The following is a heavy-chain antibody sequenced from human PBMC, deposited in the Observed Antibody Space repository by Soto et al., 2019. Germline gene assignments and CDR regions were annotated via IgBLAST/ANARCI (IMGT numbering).Heavy chain of an antibody. CDR3: ARDRQGDDIVVVPAALHP. V-gene: IGHV3-30-3*01. Sequence: SLRLSCAASGFTFSSYAMHWVRQAPGKGLEWVAVISYDGSNKYYADSVKGRFTISRDNSKNTLYLQMNSLRAEDTAVYYCARDRQGDDIVVVPAALHPWGQGTLVTVSS. CDR2: ISYDGSNK. D-gene: IGHD2-2*01. J-gene: IGHJ5*02. CDR1: GFTFSSYA.